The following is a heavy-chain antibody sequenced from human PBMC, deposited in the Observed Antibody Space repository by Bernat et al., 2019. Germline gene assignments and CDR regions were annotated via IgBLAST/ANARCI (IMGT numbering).Heavy chain of an antibody. CDR2: ISWNSGSI. D-gene: IGHD6-13*01. CDR3: AKDMGAHGAAAGKDY. CDR1: GFTFDDYA. J-gene: IGHJ4*02. Sequence: EVQLVESGGGLVQPGRSLRLSCAASGFTFDDYAMHWVRQAPGKGLEWVSGISWNSGSIGYADSVKGRFTISRDNAKNSLYLQMNSLRAEDTASYYCAKDMGAHGAAAGKDYWGQGTLVTVSS. V-gene: IGHV3-9*01.